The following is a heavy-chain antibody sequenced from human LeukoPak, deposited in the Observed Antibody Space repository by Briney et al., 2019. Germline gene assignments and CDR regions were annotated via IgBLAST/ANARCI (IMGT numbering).Heavy chain of an antibody. D-gene: IGHD6-13*01. V-gene: IGHV3-23*01. J-gene: IGHJ6*02. CDR1: GFTFSRYG. CDR3: AKGVVSGTLYYYGMDV. Sequence: GGSLRLSCAASGFTFSRYGMSWVRQAQGKGLDWVSTISGSGGNTYYADSVKGRFIISRDNSKNSLPLQMNILTAEDTATYYCAKGVVSGTLYYYGMDVWGQGTTVIVSS. CDR2: ISGSGGNT.